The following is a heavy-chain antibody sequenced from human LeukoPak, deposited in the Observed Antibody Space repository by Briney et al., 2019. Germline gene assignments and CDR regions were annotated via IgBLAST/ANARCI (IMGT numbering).Heavy chain of an antibody. CDR2: LWSDGSNK. D-gene: IGHD6-13*01. V-gene: IGHV3-33*01. Sequence: PGRSLRLSCAASGFAFTAYGMHWVRQAPGKGLEGVATLWSDGSNKYYADSVKGRFTISRDNSKNSLYLQMNSLRAEDTAVYYCARDSGAAPIGMDVWGQGTTVNVSS. J-gene: IGHJ6*02. CDR3: ARDSGAAPIGMDV. CDR1: GFAFTAYG.